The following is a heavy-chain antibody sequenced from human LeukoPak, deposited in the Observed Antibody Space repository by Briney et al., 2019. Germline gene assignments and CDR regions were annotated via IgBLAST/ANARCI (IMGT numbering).Heavy chain of an antibody. D-gene: IGHD6-13*01. J-gene: IGHJ4*02. V-gene: IGHV3-30*04. CDR2: ISYDGSNK. CDR1: GFTFSSYA. CDR3: ARLTSSWYFHY. Sequence: GGSLRLSCAASGFTFSSYAMPWVRQAPGKGLEWVAVISYDGSNKYYADSVKGRFTISRDNSKNTLYLQMNSLRAEDTAVYYCARLTSSWYFHYWGQGTLVTVSS.